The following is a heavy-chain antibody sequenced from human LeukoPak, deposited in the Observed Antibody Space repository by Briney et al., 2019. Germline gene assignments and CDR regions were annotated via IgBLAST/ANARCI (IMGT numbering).Heavy chain of an antibody. Sequence: GGSLRLSCAASGFTFSSYSMNWVRQAPGKGLEWVSLISWDGGITYYGDSVRGRFTISRDNSKNSLSLQMNSLRTEDTALYYCAKDSNTGGYSFDSWGQGTLVTVSS. CDR3: AKDSNTGGYSFDS. CDR2: ISWDGGIT. J-gene: IGHJ4*02. V-gene: IGHV3-43*01. CDR1: GFTFSSYS. D-gene: IGHD5-12*01.